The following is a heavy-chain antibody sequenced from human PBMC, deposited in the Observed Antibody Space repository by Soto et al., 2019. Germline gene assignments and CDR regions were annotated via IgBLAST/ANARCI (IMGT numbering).Heavy chain of an antibody. Sequence: QVQLVQPGAEVKKPGASVKVSCKASAYTFTNYGISWVRQAPGQGLEWMGWIGAYNGNTNYAQKLQGRVTMTTDTSTSTAYMELRSLRSDDTAVYYCARAKSCTAGSCYDLDYWGQGTLVTVSS. J-gene: IGHJ4*02. D-gene: IGHD2-15*01. CDR2: IGAYNGNT. V-gene: IGHV1-18*01. CDR3: ARAKSCTAGSCYDLDY. CDR1: AYTFTNYG.